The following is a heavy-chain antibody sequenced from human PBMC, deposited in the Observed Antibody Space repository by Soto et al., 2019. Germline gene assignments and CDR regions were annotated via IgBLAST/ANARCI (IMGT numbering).Heavy chain of an antibody. Sequence: SVKVSCKTSGDIFSGYSISWVRQAPGQGLEWMGGIIPIFGTTNYAQRFHGRVTITADKSTSTVYMELYSLKSEDTAVYYCARDLGSGYDPGDYWGQGALVTVSS. CDR1: GDIFSGYS. J-gene: IGHJ4*02. CDR2: IIPIFGTT. CDR3: ARDLGSGYDPGDY. V-gene: IGHV1-69*06. D-gene: IGHD5-12*01.